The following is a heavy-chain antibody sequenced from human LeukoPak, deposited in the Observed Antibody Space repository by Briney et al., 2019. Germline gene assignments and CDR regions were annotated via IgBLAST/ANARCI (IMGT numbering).Heavy chain of an antibody. CDR1: GGSISSSNW. Sequence: ASETLSLTCAVSGGSISSSNWWSWVRQPPGKGLEWIGEIYHSGSTNYNPSLKSRVTISVDKSKNQFSLKLSSVTAADTAVYYCARRFPTMVRGVIRPSYFDYWGQGTLVTVSS. J-gene: IGHJ4*02. D-gene: IGHD3-10*01. CDR2: IYHSGST. CDR3: ARRFPTMVRGVIRPSYFDY. V-gene: IGHV4-4*02.